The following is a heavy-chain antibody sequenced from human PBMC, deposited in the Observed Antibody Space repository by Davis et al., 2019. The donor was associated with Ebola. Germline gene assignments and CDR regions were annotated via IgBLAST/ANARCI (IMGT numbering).Heavy chain of an antibody. CDR2: IYYSGST. J-gene: IGHJ5*02. CDR3: ARVRGEGYSSSWYPPLNWFDP. V-gene: IGHV4-59*08. Sequence: SETLSLICTVSGGSISSYYWSWIRQPPGKGLEWIGYIYYSGSTNYHPSLKSRVTISVATAQNQFSLMLSSVTAADTAVYYCARVRGEGYSSSWYPPLNWFDPWGQGTLVTVSS. D-gene: IGHD6-13*01. CDR1: GGSISSYY.